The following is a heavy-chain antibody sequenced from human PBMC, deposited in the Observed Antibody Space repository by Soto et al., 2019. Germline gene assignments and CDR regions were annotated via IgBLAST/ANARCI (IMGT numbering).Heavy chain of an antibody. J-gene: IGHJ4*02. D-gene: IGHD3-22*01. CDR3: VRATYFSDSSGYTRCLDY. V-gene: IGHV3-72*01. CDR1: GFTFSEFY. Sequence: EEQLVQSGGGLVHPGGSLRLSCVGSGFTFSEFYMDWVRQAPGKGLEWVGRSRDKPQGYSTAYAASVKGRFTTSRDESKNSAYLQMNSLKTEDTAVYYCVRATYFSDSSGYTRCLDYWGQGTLVTVSS. CDR2: SRDKPQGYST.